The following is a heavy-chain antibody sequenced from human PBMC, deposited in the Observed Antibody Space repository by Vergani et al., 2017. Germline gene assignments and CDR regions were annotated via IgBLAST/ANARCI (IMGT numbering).Heavy chain of an antibody. CDR3: AEAKDTAMVTWYYGMDV. CDR2: IIPIFGTA. D-gene: IGHD5-18*01. Sequence: QVQLVQSGAEVKKPGSSVKVSCKASGVTFSSYAISWVRQAPGQGLEWMGRIIPIFGTANYAQEFQGRVTITADESTSTAYMELSSLRSEDTAVYYCAEAKDTAMVTWYYGMDVWGQGTTVTVSS. CDR1: GVTFSSYA. J-gene: IGHJ6*02. V-gene: IGHV1-69*13.